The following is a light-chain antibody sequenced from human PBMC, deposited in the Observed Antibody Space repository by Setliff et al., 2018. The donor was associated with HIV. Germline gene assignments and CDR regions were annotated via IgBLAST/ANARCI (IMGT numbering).Light chain of an antibody. CDR1: NIGSKS. CDR2: YDS. V-gene: IGLV3-21*04. J-gene: IGLJ1*01. Sequence: SYELTQPPSVSVAPGKTARITCGGNNIGSKSVHWYQQKPGQAPVLVIYYDSDRPSGIPERFSGSNSGNTATLTITRVEAGEEADYYCQVWDSSSGVYVFGTGSEGTVL. CDR3: QVWDSSSGVYV.